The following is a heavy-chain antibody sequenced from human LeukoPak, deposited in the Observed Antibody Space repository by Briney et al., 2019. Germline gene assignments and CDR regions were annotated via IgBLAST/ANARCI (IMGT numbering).Heavy chain of an antibody. CDR2: LNPNSGDT. CDR1: GYTFTDYY. J-gene: IGHJ4*02. V-gene: IGHV1-2*02. Sequence: ASVKVSCKASGYTFTDYYMHWVRQAPGQGLEWMGWLNPNSGDTNYAQKFQSRVSMTRDSSISTAYMDLSDLSSDDTAVYSCARGRNIEMTTMSGGSDYWGQGTLVTVSS. CDR3: ARGRNIEMTTMSGGSDY. D-gene: IGHD5-24*01.